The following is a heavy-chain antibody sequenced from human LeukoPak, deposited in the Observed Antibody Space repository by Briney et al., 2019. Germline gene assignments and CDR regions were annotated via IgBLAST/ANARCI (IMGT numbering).Heavy chain of an antibody. CDR3: ARDDGAGGPFDY. CDR1: GFTVSSNY. V-gene: IGHV3-66*01. J-gene: IGHJ4*02. Sequence: PGGSLRLSCAVSGFTVSSNYMNWVRQAPGKGLEWVSIVYSGGNTYYADSVKGRFTISRDNPKNTLYLQMNSLRAEDTAVYYCARDDGAGGPFDYWGQGTLDSVSS. D-gene: IGHD3-10*01. CDR2: VYSGGNT.